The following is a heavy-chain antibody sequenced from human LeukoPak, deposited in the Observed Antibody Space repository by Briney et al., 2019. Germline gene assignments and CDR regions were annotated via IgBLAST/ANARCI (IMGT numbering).Heavy chain of an antibody. CDR3: ARDRAYCGGDCYLFDY. V-gene: IGHV4-31*03. J-gene: IGHJ4*02. D-gene: IGHD2-21*02. CDR1: GGSISSGGYY. Sequence: SQTLSLTCTVSGGSISSGGYYWSWIRQHPGKGLEWIGYIYYSGSTYYNPSLKSRVTISVDTSKNQFSLKLSSVTAADTAVYYCARDRAYCGGDCYLFDYWGQGTLVTVSS. CDR2: IYYSGST.